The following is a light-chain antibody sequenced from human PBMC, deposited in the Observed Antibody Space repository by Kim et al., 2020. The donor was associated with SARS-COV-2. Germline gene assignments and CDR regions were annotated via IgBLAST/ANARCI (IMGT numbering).Light chain of an antibody. V-gene: IGKV1-39*01. J-gene: IGKJ2*01. CDR3: QQSNSTPYT. CDR1: QSISSS. CDR2: AAS. Sequence: DIQMTQSPSSLSASVGDRVTITCRASQSISSSLNWYQQKPGKVPKVLIYAASSLQSGVPSRFSGSGSGTEFTLTVTSLQPVDFATYYCQQSNSTPYTFGQGTKLEI.